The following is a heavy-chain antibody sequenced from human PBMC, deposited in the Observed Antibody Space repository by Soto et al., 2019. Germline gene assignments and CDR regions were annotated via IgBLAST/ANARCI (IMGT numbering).Heavy chain of an antibody. Sequence: SETLSLTYAVYGGSFSGYYWSWIRQPPGKGLEWIGEINHSGSTNYNPSLKSRVTISVDTSKNQFSLKLSSVTAADTAVYYCAIAAAGTGNDYWGQGTLVTVSS. CDR3: AIAAAGTGNDY. CDR1: GGSFSGYY. J-gene: IGHJ4*02. V-gene: IGHV4-34*01. D-gene: IGHD6-13*01. CDR2: INHSGST.